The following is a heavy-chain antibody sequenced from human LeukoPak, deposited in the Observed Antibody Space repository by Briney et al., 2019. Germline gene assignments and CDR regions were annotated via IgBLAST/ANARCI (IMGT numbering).Heavy chain of an antibody. CDR1: GGSFSGYY. CDR2: MNPSGST. CDR3: ARGRQDVTMIVVVMTAVSYYLDV. Sequence: PSETLSLTCAVYGGSFSGYYWTWIRQTPEKGLEWIGEMNPSGSTNYNPSLKSRVTISVDTSKNQFSLELSSVAAADTAVYYCARGRQDVTMIVVVMTAVSYYLDVWGKGTTVTVS. J-gene: IGHJ6*03. D-gene: IGHD3-22*01. V-gene: IGHV4-34*01.